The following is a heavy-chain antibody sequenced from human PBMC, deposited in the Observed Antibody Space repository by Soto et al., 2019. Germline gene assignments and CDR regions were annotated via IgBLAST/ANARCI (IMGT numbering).Heavy chain of an antibody. J-gene: IGHJ3*02. CDR1: GGSISSGGYY. CDR3: ARELGSSSGYRGYAFDI. V-gene: IGHV4-31*03. D-gene: IGHD6-13*01. CDR2: IYNSGST. Sequence: SETLSLTCTVSGGSISSGGYYWSWIHQHPGKGLEWIGYIYNSGSTYYNPSLKSRVTISVDTSKNQFSLKLSSVTAADTAVYYCARELGSSSGYRGYAFDICGQGTMVTVSS.